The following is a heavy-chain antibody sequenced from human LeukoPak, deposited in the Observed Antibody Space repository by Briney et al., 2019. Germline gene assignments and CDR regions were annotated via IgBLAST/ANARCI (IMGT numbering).Heavy chain of an antibody. D-gene: IGHD2-21*02. Sequence: GGSLRLSCAASGFTVSSNYMSWVRQAPGKGLEWVSVIYSGGSTYHADSVKGRFTISRDNSKNTLYLQMNSLRAEDTALYYCAKCLAVVTAVDAFDIWGQGTMVTVSS. J-gene: IGHJ3*02. CDR1: GFTVSSNY. CDR3: AKCLAVVTAVDAFDI. V-gene: IGHV3-66*01. CDR2: IYSGGST.